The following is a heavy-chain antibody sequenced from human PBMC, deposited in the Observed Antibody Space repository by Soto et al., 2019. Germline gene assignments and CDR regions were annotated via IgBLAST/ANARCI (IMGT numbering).Heavy chain of an antibody. D-gene: IGHD3-10*01. J-gene: IGHJ4*01. V-gene: IGHV3-7*01. CDR2: IKWDASEK. Sequence: GALRLSCAASGFTFGSYCMSWVRQAPGKGREWLATIKWDASEKKYVDSVKGRFTMSRDNAKNSLYLHMDSLRAEDTAVYYCASDSGYGSGTSVNHYIDYWGHGTLVTVSS. CDR1: GFTFGSYC. CDR3: ASDSGYGSGTSVNHYIDY.